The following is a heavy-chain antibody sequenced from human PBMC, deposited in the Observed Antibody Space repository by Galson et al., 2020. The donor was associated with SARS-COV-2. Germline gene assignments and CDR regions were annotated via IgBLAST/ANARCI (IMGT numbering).Heavy chain of an antibody. V-gene: IGHV3-53*04. CDR2: IYSGGST. CDR3: ASRGRSGSYYVYYYYGMDV. D-gene: IGHD1-26*01. CDR1: GFTVSSNY. J-gene: IGHJ6*02. Sequence: GESLKISCAASGFTVSSNYMSWVRQAPGKGLEWVSVIYSGGSTYYADSVKGRFTISRHNSKNTLYLQMNSLRAEDTAVYYCASRGRSGSYYVYYYYGMDVWGQGTTVTVSS.